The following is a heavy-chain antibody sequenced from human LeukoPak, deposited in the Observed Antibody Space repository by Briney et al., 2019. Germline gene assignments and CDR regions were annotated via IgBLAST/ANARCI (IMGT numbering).Heavy chain of an antibody. D-gene: IGHD3-10*01. CDR3: ARGGSGTYYNWAGWFDP. CDR2: ISYSEGS. J-gene: IGHJ5*02. CDR1: GGSLTNYF. V-gene: IGHV4-59*01. Sequence: PSETLSLTCTVSGGSLTNYFWGWIRLTPGKGLEWIGSISYSEGSNYNRFLKNRVTISVDISENQFSLKLNSVTAADTAVYFCARGGSGTYYNWAGWFDPWGQGTLVTVSS.